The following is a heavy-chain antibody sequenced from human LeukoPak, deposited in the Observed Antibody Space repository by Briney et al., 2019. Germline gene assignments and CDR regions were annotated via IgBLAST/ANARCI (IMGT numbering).Heavy chain of an antibody. CDR1: GFTFSSYS. Sequence: GSLRLSCAASGFTFSSYSMNWVRQAPGKGLEWVSAISGSGGSTYYADSVKGRFTISRDSSKNTLYLQMNSLRAEDTAVYYCAKDRGYSTTSYDYWGQGTLVTVSS. CDR3: AKDRGYSTTSYDY. J-gene: IGHJ4*02. V-gene: IGHV3-23*01. D-gene: IGHD2/OR15-2a*01. CDR2: ISGSGGST.